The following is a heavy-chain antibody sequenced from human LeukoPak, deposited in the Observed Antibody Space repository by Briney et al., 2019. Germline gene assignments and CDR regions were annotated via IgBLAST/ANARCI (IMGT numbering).Heavy chain of an antibody. J-gene: IGHJ4*02. CDR1: GGSISSGSYY. CDR3: ARESFGGVIVNCFDY. CDR2: IYTSGST. Sequence: SETLSLTCTVSGGSISSGSYYWSWIRQPAGKGLEWIGRIYTSGSTNYNPSLESRVTISVDTSKNQFSLKLSSVTAADTAVYYCARESFGGVIVNCFDYWGQGTLVTVSS. V-gene: IGHV4-61*02. D-gene: IGHD3-16*02.